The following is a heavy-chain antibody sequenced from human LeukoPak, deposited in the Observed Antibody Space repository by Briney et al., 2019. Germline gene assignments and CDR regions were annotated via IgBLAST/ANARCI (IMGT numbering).Heavy chain of an antibody. V-gene: IGHV3-15*01. Sequence: GGSLRLSCEASGFIFSSAWMTWVRQAPGKGLEWVGHIKNKTNGGTTDYAAPVKGRFSISRDDSKKTLYLQMNRLRTEDTAVYYCARGLCTSTGCYQGPFDFWGQGMLVTVFS. CDR3: ARGLCTSTGCYQGPFDF. J-gene: IGHJ4*02. D-gene: IGHD2-2*01. CDR1: GFIFSSAW. CDR2: IKNKTNGGTT.